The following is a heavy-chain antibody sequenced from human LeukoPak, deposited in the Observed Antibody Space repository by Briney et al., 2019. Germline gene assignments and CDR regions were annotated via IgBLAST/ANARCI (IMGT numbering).Heavy chain of an antibody. J-gene: IGHJ3*02. V-gene: IGHV3-48*01. Sequence: GGSLRLSCAASGFTFSSYSMNWVRQAPGKGLEWVSYISSSSSTIYYADSVKGRFTISRDNAKNSLYLQMDSLRAEDTAVYYCARKWELLGAFDIWGQGTMVTVSS. CDR3: ARKWELLGAFDI. D-gene: IGHD1-26*01. CDR1: GFTFSSYS. CDR2: ISSSSSTI.